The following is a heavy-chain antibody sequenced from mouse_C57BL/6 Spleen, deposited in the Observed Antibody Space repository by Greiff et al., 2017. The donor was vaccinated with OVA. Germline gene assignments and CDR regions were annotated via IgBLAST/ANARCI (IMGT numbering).Heavy chain of an antibody. CDR1: GYTFTSYW. CDR2: IDPNSGGT. Sequence: KQSCKASGYTFTSYWMHWVKQRPGRGLEWIGRIDPNSGGTKYNEKFKSKATLTVDKPSSTAYMQLSSLTSEDSAVYYCANYYGSSYGFAYWGQGTLVTVSA. D-gene: IGHD1-1*01. J-gene: IGHJ3*01. CDR3: ANYYGSSYGFAY. V-gene: IGHV1-72*01.